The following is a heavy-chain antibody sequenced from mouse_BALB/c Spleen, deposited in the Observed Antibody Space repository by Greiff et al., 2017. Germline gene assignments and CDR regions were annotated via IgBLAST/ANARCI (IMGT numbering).Heavy chain of an antibody. CDR1: GYTFTSYW. V-gene: IGHV1S81*02. J-gene: IGHJ3*01. Sequence: VQLQQPGAELVKPGASVKLSCKASGYTFTSYWMHWVKQRPGQGLEWIGEINPSNGRTNYNEKFKSKATLTVDKSSSTAYMQLSSLTSEDSAVYYCARCSYGSTWFAYWGQGTLVTVSA. CDR2: INPSNGRT. CDR3: ARCSYGSTWFAY. D-gene: IGHD1-1*01.